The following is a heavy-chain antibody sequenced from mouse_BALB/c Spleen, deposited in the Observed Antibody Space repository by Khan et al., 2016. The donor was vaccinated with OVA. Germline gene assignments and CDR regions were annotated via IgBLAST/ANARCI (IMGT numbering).Heavy chain of an antibody. D-gene: IGHD2-3*01. CDR2: ISSGGSYT. CDR3: ARQGGIYDGPFDY. CDR1: GFTFSRYA. Sequence: EVELVESGGGLVKPGGSLKLSCAASGFTFSRYAMSWVRQTPEKRLEWVATISSGGSYTYYPDSVKGRFTISRDNATNTLYLQMSSLRSEETAMYYCARQGGIYDGPFDYWGQGTTLTVSS. J-gene: IGHJ2*01. V-gene: IGHV5-9-3*01.